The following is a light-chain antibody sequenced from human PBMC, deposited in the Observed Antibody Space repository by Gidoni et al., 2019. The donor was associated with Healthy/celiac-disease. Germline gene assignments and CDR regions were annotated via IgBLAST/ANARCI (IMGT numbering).Light chain of an antibody. CDR1: QSISSW. Sequence: DIQMTQSPSTLSASVGDRVTITCRASQSISSWLAWYQQKPGKAPKLLIYDASSLESGVPSRFSGSGSGTEFTLPIRSLQPDDFATYYCQQYNSYPVTFGQGTKVEIK. V-gene: IGKV1-5*01. CDR2: DAS. J-gene: IGKJ1*01. CDR3: QQYNSYPVT.